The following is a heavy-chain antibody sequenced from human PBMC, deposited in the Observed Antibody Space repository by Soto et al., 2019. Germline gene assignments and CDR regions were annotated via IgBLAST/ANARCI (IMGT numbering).Heavy chain of an antibody. D-gene: IGHD1-1*01. CDR2: IYATGTT. Sequence: SETLSLTCTVSVASIGGFSWSWIRKSAGKGVGRIGRIYATGTTDYNPSLKSRVMMAVDTSKKQFSLKLRSATAADTAVYYCARDGTKTLRDWFDPWGQGISVTVSS. V-gene: IGHV4-4*07. CDR1: VASIGGFS. CDR3: ARDGTKTLRDWFDP. J-gene: IGHJ5*02.